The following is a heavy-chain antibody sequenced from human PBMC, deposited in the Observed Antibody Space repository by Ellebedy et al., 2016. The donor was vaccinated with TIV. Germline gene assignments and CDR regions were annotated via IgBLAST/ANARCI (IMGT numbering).Heavy chain of an antibody. V-gene: IGHV3-30*18. Sequence: GGSLRLXXAASGFTFSSYGMHWVRQVPGKGLEWVAVISYDGSNKYYADSVKGRFTISRDNSKNTLYLQMNSLRAEDTAVYYCAKEAAGGNFDYWGQGTLVTVSS. CDR1: GFTFSSYG. J-gene: IGHJ4*02. D-gene: IGHD1-26*01. CDR2: ISYDGSNK. CDR3: AKEAAGGNFDY.